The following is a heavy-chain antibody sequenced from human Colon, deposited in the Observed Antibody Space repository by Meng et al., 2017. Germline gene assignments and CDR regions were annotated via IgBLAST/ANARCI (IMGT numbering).Heavy chain of an antibody. CDR2: IYSSGRT. CDR3: ARVQRFCTGGICSNWFDP. Sequence: VQLREWGPRLVQPSETLSLTCTVSGGSMSGYYWNWIRQPAGKGLEWIGHIYSSGRTNYNPSLKSRVTISVDSSKNQFSLNLTSVTAADTAVYFCARVQRFCTGGICSNWFDPWGQGTLVTVSS. J-gene: IGHJ5*02. D-gene: IGHD2-15*01. CDR1: GGSMSGYY. V-gene: IGHV4-4*07.